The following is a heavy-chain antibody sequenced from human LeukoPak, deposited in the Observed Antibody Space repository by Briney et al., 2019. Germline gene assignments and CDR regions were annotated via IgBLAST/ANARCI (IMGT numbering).Heavy chain of an antibody. CDR2: INPNSGGT. D-gene: IGHD2-2*01. CDR3: ARDLHCSSTSCYLFDY. J-gene: IGHJ4*02. CDR1: GYNFGGYY. V-gene: IGHV1-2*06. Sequence: VASVKVSCKTSGYNFGGYYMHWVRQAPGQGLEWMGRINPNSGGTNYAQKFQGRVTMTRDTSISTAYMELSRLRSDDTAVYYCARDLHCSSTSCYLFDYWGQGTLVTVSS.